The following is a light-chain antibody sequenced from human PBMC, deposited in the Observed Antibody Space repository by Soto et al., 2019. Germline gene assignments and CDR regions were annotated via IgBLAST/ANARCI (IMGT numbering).Light chain of an antibody. CDR1: SSNIGSNT. CDR3: ATWDDRLNAYV. Sequence: QSVLTQPPSASGTPGQRVTISCSGSSSNIGSNTVNWSQQLPVTAPKLLIYGNSQRPSGVPDRFSGSKSGTSASLAISGLQSEDEADYYCATWDDRLNAYVFGTGTKLTVL. V-gene: IGLV1-44*01. CDR2: GNS. J-gene: IGLJ1*01.